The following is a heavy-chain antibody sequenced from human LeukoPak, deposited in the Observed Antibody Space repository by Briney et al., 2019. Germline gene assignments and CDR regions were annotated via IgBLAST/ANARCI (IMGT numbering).Heavy chain of an antibody. CDR2: IDPSDSYT. CDR3: ARHFDIVVVPAAMHGFDY. CDR1: GYSFTSYW. Sequence: GESLKISCKGSGYSFTSYWISWVRQMPGKGLEWMGRIDPSDSYTNYSPSFQGHVTTSADKSISTAYLQWSSLKASDTAMYYCARHFDIVVVPAAMHGFDYWGQGTLVTVAP. V-gene: IGHV5-10-1*01. D-gene: IGHD2-2*01. J-gene: IGHJ4*02.